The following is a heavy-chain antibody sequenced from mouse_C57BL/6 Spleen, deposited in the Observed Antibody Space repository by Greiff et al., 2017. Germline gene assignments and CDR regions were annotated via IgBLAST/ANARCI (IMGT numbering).Heavy chain of an antibody. CDR1: GYTFTDYY. CDR3: ARLFITPDCFDY. Sequence: VQLQQSGPELVKPGASVKISCKASGYTFTDYYMNWVKQSHGKSLEWIGDINPNNGGTSYNQKFKGKATLTVDKSSSTAYMELRSLTSEDSAVYYCARLFITPDCFDYWGQGTTLTVSS. V-gene: IGHV1-26*01. J-gene: IGHJ2*01. D-gene: IGHD1-1*01. CDR2: INPNNGGT.